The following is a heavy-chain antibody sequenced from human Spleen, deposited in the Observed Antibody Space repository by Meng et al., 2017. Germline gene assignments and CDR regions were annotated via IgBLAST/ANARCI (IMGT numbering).Heavy chain of an antibody. CDR1: GFTFRNYA. Sequence: GGSLRLSCAASGFTFRNYAMTWVRQAPGKGLEWVSAITDSGGGTSYADSVKGRFTISRDNSKNTLYLQMNSLRAEDTAVYYCAKPQGRYGSGSYLSGVDVWGQGTTVTVSS. CDR2: ITDSGGGT. D-gene: IGHD3-10*01. J-gene: IGHJ6*02. V-gene: IGHV3-23*01. CDR3: AKPQGRYGSGSYLSGVDV.